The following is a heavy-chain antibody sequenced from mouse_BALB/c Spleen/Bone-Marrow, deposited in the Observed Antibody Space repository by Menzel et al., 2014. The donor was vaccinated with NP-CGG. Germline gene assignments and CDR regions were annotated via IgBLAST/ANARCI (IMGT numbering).Heavy chain of an antibody. CDR3: GRGFTDFDY. J-gene: IGHJ2*01. CDR2: IDPANGNT. Sequence: VQLKESGAEFVKPGASVKLSCTASGFNIKDTYMDWVKQRPEQGLEWIGRIDPANGNTKYDPKFQGKATITADTSSNTAYLQLSSLTSEDTAVYYCGRGFTDFDYWGQGTTLIVSS. CDR1: GFNIKDTY. V-gene: IGHV14-3*02.